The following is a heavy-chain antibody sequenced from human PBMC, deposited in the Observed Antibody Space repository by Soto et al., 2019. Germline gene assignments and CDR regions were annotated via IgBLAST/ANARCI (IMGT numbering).Heavy chain of an antibody. CDR1: GGTFSSYA. CDR3: ARARSGSYYNPYYYYGMDV. CDR2: IIPIFGTA. J-gene: IGHJ6*02. D-gene: IGHD3-10*01. V-gene: IGHV1-69*06. Sequence: QVQLVQSGAEVKKPGSSVKVSCKASGGTFSSYAISWVRQAPGQGLEWMGGIIPIFGTANYAQKFQGRVTITADKSTSPAYMELSSLRSEDTAVYYCARARSGSYYNPYYYYGMDVWGQGTTVTVSS.